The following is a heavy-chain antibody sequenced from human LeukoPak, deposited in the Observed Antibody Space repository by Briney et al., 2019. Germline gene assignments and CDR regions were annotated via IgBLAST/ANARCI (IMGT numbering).Heavy chain of an antibody. D-gene: IGHD3-22*01. J-gene: IGHJ4*02. V-gene: IGHV3-7*01. CDR3: ARHTTDSSGYYSPTDYFDY. Sequence: PGGSLRLSCAVSGLTFRSFWMSWVRQAPGKGLEWVANINQDGSEKYFVDSVKGRFTISRDNAKNSLYLQMNSLRAEDTAVYYCARHTTDSSGYYSPTDYFDYWGQGTLVTVSS. CDR2: INQDGSEK. CDR1: GLTFRSFW.